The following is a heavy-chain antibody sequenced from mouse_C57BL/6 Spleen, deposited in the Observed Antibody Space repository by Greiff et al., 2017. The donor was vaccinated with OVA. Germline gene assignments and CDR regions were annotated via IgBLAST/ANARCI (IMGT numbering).Heavy chain of an antibody. CDR1: GYAFSSYW. V-gene: IGHV1-80*01. Sequence: QVQLQQSGAELVKPGASVKISCKASGYAFSSYWMNWVKQRPGKGLEWIGQIYPGDGDTTYNGKFKGKATLTADKSSSTAYMQLSSLTSEDSAVYFCARWYYVSSGYFDYWGQGTTLTVSS. CDR2: IYPGDGDT. CDR3: ARWYYVSSGYFDY. J-gene: IGHJ2*01. D-gene: IGHD1-1*01.